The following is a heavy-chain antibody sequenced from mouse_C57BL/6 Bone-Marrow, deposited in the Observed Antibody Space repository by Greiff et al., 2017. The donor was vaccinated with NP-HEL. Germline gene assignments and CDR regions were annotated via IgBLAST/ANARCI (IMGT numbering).Heavy chain of an antibody. CDR2: INPYNGGT. CDR1: GYTFTDYY. D-gene: IGHD2-4*01. J-gene: IGHJ3*01. Sequence: SGPVLVKPGASVKMSCKASGYTFTDYYMNWVKQSHGKSLEWIGVINPYNGGTSYNQKFKGKATLTVDKSSSTAYMELNSLTSEDSAVYYCAIRSYYDYDWFAYWGQGTLVTVSA. CDR3: AIRSYYDYDWFAY. V-gene: IGHV1-19*01.